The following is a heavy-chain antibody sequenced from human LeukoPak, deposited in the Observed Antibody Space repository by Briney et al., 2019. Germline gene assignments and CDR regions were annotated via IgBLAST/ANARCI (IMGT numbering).Heavy chain of an antibody. D-gene: IGHD1-26*01. CDR2: INPNSGGT. CDR1: GYTFTGYY. J-gene: IGHJ4*02. Sequence: GASVKVSCKASGYTFTGYYMHWVRQASGQGLEWMGWINPNSGGTNYAQKFQGRVTMTRDTSISTAHMELSRLRSDDTAVYYCARGVVGAIGYFDYWGQGTLVTVSS. CDR3: ARGVVGAIGYFDY. V-gene: IGHV1-2*02.